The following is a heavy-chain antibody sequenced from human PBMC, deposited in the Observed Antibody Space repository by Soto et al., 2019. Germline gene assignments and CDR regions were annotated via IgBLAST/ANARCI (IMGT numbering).Heavy chain of an antibody. CDR2: IYQSGVT. V-gene: IGHV4-30-2*01. CDR1: GDSYSISTYS. D-gene: IGHD6-19*01. J-gene: IGHJ5*02. Sequence: ASETLSLTCIVSGDSYSISTYSWSWIRQPPGKALQWIGFIYQSGVTSYNPSLASRVSISLDRSNNQCSLKLKSVTAADTAVYFCAGMPYTSGLRFDPWGPGTLVTVSS. CDR3: AGMPYTSGLRFDP.